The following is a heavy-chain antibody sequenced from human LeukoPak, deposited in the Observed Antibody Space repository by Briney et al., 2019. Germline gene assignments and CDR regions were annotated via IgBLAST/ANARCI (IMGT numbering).Heavy chain of an antibody. J-gene: IGHJ4*02. D-gene: IGHD3/OR15-3a*01. V-gene: IGHV3-21*01. CDR1: GFTFSSYY. CDR2: ISSSSSDM. Sequence: GRSLRLSCAASGFTFSSYYMNWVRQAPGKGLEWVSSISSSSSDMRYADALKGRFTISRDNAKSSLYLQVNSLRAEDTAVYYCERKGTDTSASRFDYWGQGTLVTVSS. CDR3: ERKGTDTSASRFDY.